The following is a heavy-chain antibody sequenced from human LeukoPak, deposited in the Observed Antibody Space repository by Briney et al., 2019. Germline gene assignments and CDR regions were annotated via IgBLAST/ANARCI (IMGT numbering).Heavy chain of an antibody. V-gene: IGHV3-9*01. CDR2: ISWNSGSI. CDR1: GFNFSPYA. CDR3: ARDIEEWQIGDRIAVAGMDY. J-gene: IGHJ4*02. Sequence: GGSLRLSCVASGFNFSPYAVHWVRQAPGKGLEWVSGISWNSGSIGYADSVKGRFTISRDNAKNSLYLQMNSLRAEDTAVYYCARDIEEWQIGDRIAVAGMDYWGQGTLVTVSS. D-gene: IGHD6-19*01.